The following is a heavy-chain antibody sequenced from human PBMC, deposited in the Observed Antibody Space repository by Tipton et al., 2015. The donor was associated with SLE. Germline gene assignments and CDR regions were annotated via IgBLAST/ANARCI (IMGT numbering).Heavy chain of an antibody. J-gene: IGHJ4*02. Sequence: QSGAEVKEPGASVKVSCKASGYTFTSYAVHWVRQAPGQRLEWMGWINAGNGNTKYSQKFQGRVTITRDTSATTAYMDLNSLTSEDTAVYYCATGSRADYWGQGTLVTVSS. CDR3: ATGSRADY. CDR1: GYTFTSYA. CDR2: INAGNGNT. V-gene: IGHV1-3*01. D-gene: IGHD2-15*01.